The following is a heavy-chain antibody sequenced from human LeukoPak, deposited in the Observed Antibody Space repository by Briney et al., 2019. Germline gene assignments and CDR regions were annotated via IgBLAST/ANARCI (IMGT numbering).Heavy chain of an antibody. CDR2: IRYDGSNK. J-gene: IGHJ4*02. D-gene: IGHD2-2*01. CDR1: GFTFSSYG. V-gene: IGHV3-30*02. Sequence: GGPLRLSCAASGFTFSSYGMHWVRQAPGKGLEWVAFIRYDGSNKYYADSVKGRFTISRDNSKNTLYLQMNSLRAEDTAVYYCAKLQTAVVPAATLGFDSWGQGTLVTVSS. CDR3: AKLQTAVVPAATLGFDS.